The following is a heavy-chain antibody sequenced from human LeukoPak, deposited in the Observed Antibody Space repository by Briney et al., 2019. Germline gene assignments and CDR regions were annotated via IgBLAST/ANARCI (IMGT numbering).Heavy chain of an antibody. Sequence: SVKVSCKASGGTFSSYAISWVRQAPGQGLEWMGRIIPILGIANYAQKFQGRATITADKSTSTAYMELSSLRSEDTAVYYCARAYYDILTGQVGVHYYFDYWGQGTLVTVSS. CDR3: ARAYYDILTGQVGVHYYFDY. CDR1: GGTFSSYA. J-gene: IGHJ4*02. CDR2: IIPILGIA. V-gene: IGHV1-69*04. D-gene: IGHD3-9*01.